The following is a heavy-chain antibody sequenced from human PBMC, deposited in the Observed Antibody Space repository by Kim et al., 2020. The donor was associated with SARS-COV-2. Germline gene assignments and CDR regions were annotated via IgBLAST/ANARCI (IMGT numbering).Heavy chain of an antibody. J-gene: IGHJ4*02. Sequence: GSLRLSCAASGFTFSSYGMHWVRQAPGKGLEWVAVIWYDGSNKYYADSVKGRFTISRDNSKNTLYLQMNSLRAEDTAVYYCARDSPYGGPVDYWGQGTLVTVSS. D-gene: IGHD4-17*01. CDR1: GFTFSSYG. CDR2: IWYDGSNK. CDR3: ARDSPYGGPVDY. V-gene: IGHV3-33*01.